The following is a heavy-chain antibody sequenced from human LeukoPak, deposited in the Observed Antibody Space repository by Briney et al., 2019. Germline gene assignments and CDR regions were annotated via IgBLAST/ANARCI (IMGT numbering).Heavy chain of an antibody. CDR3: ARGWRYGGLHFDY. CDR1: GFIFGSHE. V-gene: IGHV3-48*03. Sequence: GGSLRLSCAASGFIFGSHEMSWVRQAPGKGLEWVSYISESGSTKYYADSVRGRFTISRDNAKNSLYLQMNSLSAEDTAVYYCARGWRYGGLHFDYWGQGTLVTVSS. J-gene: IGHJ4*02. D-gene: IGHD5-12*01. CDR2: ISESGSTK.